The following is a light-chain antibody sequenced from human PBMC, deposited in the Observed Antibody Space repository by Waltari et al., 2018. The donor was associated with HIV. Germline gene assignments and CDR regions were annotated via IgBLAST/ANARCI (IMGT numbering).Light chain of an antibody. CDR1: TSTIETHW. V-gene: IGLV1-47*01. CDR3: EAWDSTLKETL. CDR2: RNY. Sequence: QSVLTQPPSASGTPGQTVTISCSGSTSTIETHWVSWYQQLPGTAPKLLIYRNYKRPSGVPERFSVSKSGASASLVISGLRSEDEADYYCEAWDSTLKETLFGGGTKLTVL. J-gene: IGLJ3*02.